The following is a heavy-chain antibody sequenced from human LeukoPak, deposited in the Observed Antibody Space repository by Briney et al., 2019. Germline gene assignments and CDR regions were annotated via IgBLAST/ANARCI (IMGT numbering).Heavy chain of an antibody. Sequence: SETLSLTCAVYGGSFSGYYWSWIRQPPGKGLEWIGEINHSGSTNYNPSLKSRVTISVDTSKNQFSLKLSSVTAADTAVYYCARFQGYSYLHAFDIWGQGTMVTVSS. CDR3: ARFQGYSYLHAFDI. D-gene: IGHD5-18*01. CDR1: GGSFSGYY. J-gene: IGHJ3*02. V-gene: IGHV4-34*01. CDR2: INHSGST.